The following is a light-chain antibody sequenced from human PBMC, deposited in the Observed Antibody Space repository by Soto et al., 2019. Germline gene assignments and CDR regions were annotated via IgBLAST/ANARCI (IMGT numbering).Light chain of an antibody. CDR2: DAS. V-gene: IGKV3D-15*01. J-gene: IGKJ1*01. CDR1: QSVSRTN. CDR3: QQYNNWPWT. Sequence: EIVLTQSPVTLSLSPGERATRSCRSSQSVSRTNLAWYQQKPGQAPRLLIYDASTRAAGIPDRFVGSGSGTDFTLTISSLQSEDFAVYYCQQYNNWPWTFGQGTKVDIK.